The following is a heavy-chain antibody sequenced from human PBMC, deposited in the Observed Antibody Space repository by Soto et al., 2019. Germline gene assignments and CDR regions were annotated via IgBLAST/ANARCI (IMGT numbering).Heavy chain of an antibody. CDR2: IYYSGST. V-gene: IGHV4-59*01. CDR3: ARADNYVFLCGYYSAYYGMDF. CDR1: GGSISSYY. Sequence: SETLSLTCTVSGGSISSYYWSWIRQPPGKGLEWIGYIYYSGSTNYNPSLKSRVTISVDTSKNQFSLKLSSVTAADTAVYYCARADNYVFLCGYYSAYYGMDFWCQGTTVTVS. J-gene: IGHJ6*02. D-gene: IGHD3-3*01.